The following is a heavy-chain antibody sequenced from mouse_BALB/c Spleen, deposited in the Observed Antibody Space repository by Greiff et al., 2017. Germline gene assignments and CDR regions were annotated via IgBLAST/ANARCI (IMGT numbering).Heavy chain of an antibody. V-gene: IGHV2-2*02. CDR1: GFSLTSYG. CDR2: IWSGGST. Sequence: VQRVESGPGLVQPSQSLSITCTVSGFSLTSYGVHWVRQSPGKGLEWLGVIWSGGSTDYNAAFISRLSISKDNSKSQVFFKMNSLQANDTAIYYCASYYYGSSYIWYFDVWGAGTTVTVSS. CDR3: ASYYYGSSYIWYFDV. J-gene: IGHJ1*01. D-gene: IGHD1-1*01.